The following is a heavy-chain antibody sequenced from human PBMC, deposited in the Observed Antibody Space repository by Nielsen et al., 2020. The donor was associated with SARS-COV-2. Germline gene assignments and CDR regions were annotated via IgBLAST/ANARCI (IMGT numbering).Heavy chain of an antibody. Sequence: GESLKISCAASGFTFNIYGMIWVRQAPGKGLEWVASISGDSNYIFYSELVKGRFTMSRDNGKNSLYLQMNTLRSEDTALYYCTRGFYSQSDCWGQGTLVTVSS. J-gene: IGHJ4*02. V-gene: IGHV3-21*01. D-gene: IGHD2-15*01. CDR1: GFTFNIYG. CDR2: ISGDSNYI. CDR3: TRGFYSQSDC.